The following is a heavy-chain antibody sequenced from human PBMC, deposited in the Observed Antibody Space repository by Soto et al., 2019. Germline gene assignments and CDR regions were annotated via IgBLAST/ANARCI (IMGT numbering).Heavy chain of an antibody. V-gene: IGHV4-30-2*01. D-gene: IGHD2-15*01. CDR1: GGFTGSGGSS. Sequence: PSQTMSPTSALSGGFTGSGGSSWSWPRQQPGKGLEWIGYIYDSGSTYYNPSLKTRVTISVERSKHQFSLKLSSVTAADTAVYYCARGEGGYCSCGSCYPPEYWFDPWGQGTLVTV. CDR3: ARGEGGYCSCGSCYPPEYWFDP. J-gene: IGHJ5*02. CDR2: IYDSGST.